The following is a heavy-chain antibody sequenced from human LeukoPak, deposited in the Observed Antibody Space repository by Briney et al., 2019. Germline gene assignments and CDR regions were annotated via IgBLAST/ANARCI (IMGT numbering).Heavy chain of an antibody. CDR2: IYTSGST. D-gene: IGHD6-6*01. CDR1: GGSISSGSYY. V-gene: IGHV4-61*02. Sequence: SETLSLTCTVSGGSISSGSYYWSWIRQPAGKGLEWIGRIYTSGSTNYNPFLKSRVTISVDTSKNQFSLKLSSVTAADTAEYYCAREGKSIAALRYFDYWGQGTLVTVSS. CDR3: AREGKSIAALRYFDY. J-gene: IGHJ4*02.